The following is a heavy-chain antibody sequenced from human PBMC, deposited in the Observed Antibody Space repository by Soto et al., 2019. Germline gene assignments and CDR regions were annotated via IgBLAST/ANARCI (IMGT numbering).Heavy chain of an antibody. CDR1: GGSFSSYT. J-gene: IGHJ5*02. V-gene: IGHV1-69*02. CDR2: IIPILGIA. D-gene: IGHD3-9*01. CDR3: ATGKYFSIFTPIPHNLFSP. Sequence: GASVKVSCKASGGSFSSYTISWVRQAPGQGLEWMGRIIPILGIANYAQKFQGRVTITADKSTSKAYMELRSLRSEEKAGYYCATGKYFSIFTPIPHNLFSPWAQRTLVPVSS.